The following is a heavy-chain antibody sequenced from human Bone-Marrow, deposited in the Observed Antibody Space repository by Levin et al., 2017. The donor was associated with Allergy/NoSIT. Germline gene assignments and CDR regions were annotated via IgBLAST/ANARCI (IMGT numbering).Heavy chain of an antibody. CDR2: IKSKKDGETT. Sequence: GESLKISCAGSGFIFSSAWMNWVRQAPGKGLEWVGRIKSKKDGETTEYAAPVQGRFTISRDDSGNTLYLEMNSLKIEDTAVYYCTTGYDDVTPHDRKWGQGTLVTVSS. CDR3: TTGYDDVTPHDRK. CDR1: GFIFSSAW. D-gene: IGHD3-16*01. J-gene: IGHJ4*02. V-gene: IGHV3-15*07.